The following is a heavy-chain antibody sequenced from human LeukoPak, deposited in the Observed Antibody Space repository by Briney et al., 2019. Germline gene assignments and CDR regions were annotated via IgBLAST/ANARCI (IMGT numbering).Heavy chain of an antibody. CDR2: IKQDGSEK. D-gene: IGHD6-19*01. CDR3: ARVQLGSSGRQNAFDI. CDR1: GFTFSSYW. V-gene: IGHV3-7*01. Sequence: GGSLRLSCAASGFTFSSYWMSWVRQAPGKGLEWVANIKQDGSEKYNVDSVKGRFTISRDNAKNSLYLQMNSLRAEDTAVYYCARVQLGSSGRQNAFDIWGQGAMVTVSS. J-gene: IGHJ3*02.